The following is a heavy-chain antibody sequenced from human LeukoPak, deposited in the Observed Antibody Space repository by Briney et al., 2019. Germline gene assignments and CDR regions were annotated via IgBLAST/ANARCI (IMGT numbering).Heavy chain of an antibody. J-gene: IGHJ6*03. V-gene: IGHV1-8*03. CDR1: GCTFTSYD. CDR2: MNPNSGNT. Sequence: ASVKVSCKASGCTFTSYDINWVRQATGQGLEWMGWMNPNSGNTGYAQKFQGRVTITRNTSISTAYMELSSLRSEDTAVYYCASASGYSRYYYYMDVWGKGTTVTVSS. CDR3: ASASGYSRYYYYMDV. D-gene: IGHD6-13*01.